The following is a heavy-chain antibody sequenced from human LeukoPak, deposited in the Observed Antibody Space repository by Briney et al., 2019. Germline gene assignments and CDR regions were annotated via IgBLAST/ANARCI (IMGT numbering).Heavy chain of an antibody. Sequence: GGSLRLSCAASGFTFSNYGMHWVRQAPGKGLEWVTVISYDGSNEYYAESVKGRFTISRDNSKNTLYLQMDSLRAEDTAVYYCARMTGSSADYWGQGTLVTVSS. J-gene: IGHJ4*02. V-gene: IGHV3-30*03. D-gene: IGHD1-26*01. CDR1: GFTFSNYG. CDR2: ISYDGSNE. CDR3: ARMTGSSADY.